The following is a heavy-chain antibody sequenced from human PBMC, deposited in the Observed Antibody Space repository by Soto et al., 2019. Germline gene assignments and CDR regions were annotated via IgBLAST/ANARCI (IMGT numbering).Heavy chain of an antibody. V-gene: IGHV1-8*01. CDR3: ARDIAAAGLLYGMDV. CDR1: GYTFTSYD. Sequence: GASVKVSCKASGYTFTSYDINWVRQATGQGLEWMGWMNPNSGNTGYAQKFQGRVTMTRNTSISTAYMELSSLRSEDTAVYYCARDIAAAGLLYGMDVWGQGTTVTVSS. CDR2: MNPNSGNT. J-gene: IGHJ6*02. D-gene: IGHD6-13*01.